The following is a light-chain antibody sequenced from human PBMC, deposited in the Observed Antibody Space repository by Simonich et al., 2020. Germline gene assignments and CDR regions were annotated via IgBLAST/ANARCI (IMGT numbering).Light chain of an antibody. CDR2: DVS. CDR1: SSDVGGYNY. Sequence: QSGLTQPASVSGSPGQSITISCTGTSSDVGGYNYVSWYQQHPGKAPKLMIYDVSKRPSGVSNRFSGSKSGNTASLTISGLQAEDEADYYCSSYTSSSTVVFGGGTKLTVL. J-gene: IGLJ2*01. CDR3: SSYTSSSTVV. V-gene: IGLV2-14*01.